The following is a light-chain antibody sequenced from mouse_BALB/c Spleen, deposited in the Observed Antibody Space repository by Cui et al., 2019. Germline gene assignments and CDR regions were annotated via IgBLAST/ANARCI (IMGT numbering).Light chain of an antibody. CDR1: SSVSY. J-gene: IGKJ1*01. CDR3: QQWSSYPRT. Sequence: QIVLTQSPAIMSASPGEKVTMTCSASSSVSYMYWYQQKPGSSPRLLIYDTSNLAPGVPVRFSGSGSGTSYSLTISRMEAEDAATYYCQQWSSYPRTFGGGTKLEIK. V-gene: IGKV4-55*01. CDR2: DTS.